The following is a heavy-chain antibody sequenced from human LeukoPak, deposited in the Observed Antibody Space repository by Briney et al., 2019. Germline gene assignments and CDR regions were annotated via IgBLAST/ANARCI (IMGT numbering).Heavy chain of an antibody. CDR2: IRSKAYGGTT. CDR3: TRASYAGSYYTYYFDY. CDR1: GFSFGDYA. D-gene: IGHD1-26*01. Sequence: PGGSLRLSCTTSGFSFGDYAMSWVRRAPGKGLEWVGFIRSKAYGGTTEYAASVKGRFTISRDDSKSIAYLQMSGLKTDDTALYYCTRASYAGSYYTYYFDYWGQGTLVAVSS. J-gene: IGHJ4*02. V-gene: IGHV3-49*04.